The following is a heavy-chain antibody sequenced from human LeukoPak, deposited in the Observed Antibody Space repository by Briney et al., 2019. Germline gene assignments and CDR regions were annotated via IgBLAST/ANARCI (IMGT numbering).Heavy chain of an antibody. CDR1: GGSISSYY. CDR2: IYYSGST. Sequence: SEILSLTCTVSGGSISSYYWSWIRQPPGKGLEWIGYIYYSGSTNYNPSLKSRVTISVDTSKNQFSLKLSSVTAADTAVYYCARLCSGGSCYAYDAFDIWGQGTMVTVSS. D-gene: IGHD2-15*01. CDR3: ARLCSGGSCYAYDAFDI. J-gene: IGHJ3*02. V-gene: IGHV4-59*08.